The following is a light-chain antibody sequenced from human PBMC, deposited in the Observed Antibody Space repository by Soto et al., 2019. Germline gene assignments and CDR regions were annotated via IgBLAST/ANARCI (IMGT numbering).Light chain of an antibody. J-gene: IGKJ4*01. CDR3: QQGNNWPLT. CDR2: DAS. Sequence: EIVLTQSPATLSLSPGERATLSCRASQSVNTFLAWYQQKPGQAPRLLIYDASIRAPGIPARFSGSGSGTDFTLTISSLEPEDFAVYYCQQGNNWPLTFGGGTKVEIK. V-gene: IGKV3-11*01. CDR1: QSVNTF.